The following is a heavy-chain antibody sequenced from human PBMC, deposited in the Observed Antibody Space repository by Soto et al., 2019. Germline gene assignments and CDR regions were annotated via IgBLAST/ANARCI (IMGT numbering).Heavy chain of an antibody. J-gene: IGHJ5*02. CDR2: INHSGST. V-gene: IGHV4-34*01. CDR1: GGSFSGYY. Sequence: QVQLQQWGAGLLKPSETLSLTCAVYGGSFSGYYWSWIRQPPGKGLEWIGEINHSGSTNYNPSLKSRVTISVDTSKNQFSLKLSSVTAADTAVYYCARGLRAVAAYHGGRRFDPCGQGTLVTVSS. D-gene: IGHD6-19*01. CDR3: ARGLRAVAAYHGGRRFDP.